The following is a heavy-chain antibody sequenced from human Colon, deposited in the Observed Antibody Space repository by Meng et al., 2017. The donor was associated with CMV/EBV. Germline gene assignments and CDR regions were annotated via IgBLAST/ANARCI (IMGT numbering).Heavy chain of an antibody. J-gene: IGHJ6*02. CDR2: LSSSGVTT. CDR3: AQPGGYGDYGMDV. CDR1: GFTFSTYA. Sequence: GGSLRLSCVASGFTFSTYAMSWVRQAPGKGLEWVSTLSSSGVTTYYADSVKGRFTISRDNSKNTLYLQMNSLRAEDTAVYYCAQPGGYGDYGMDVWGQGTTVTVSS. D-gene: IGHD4-17*01. V-gene: IGHV3-23*01.